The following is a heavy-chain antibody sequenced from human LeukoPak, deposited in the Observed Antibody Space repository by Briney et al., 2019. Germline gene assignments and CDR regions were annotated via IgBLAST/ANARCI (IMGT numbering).Heavy chain of an antibody. J-gene: IGHJ3*02. D-gene: IGHD3-10*01. CDR1: GGSFSGYY. CDR3: AKSNGYGLVDI. CDR2: INHSGST. Sequence: SETLSLTCAVYGGSFSGYYWSWIRQPPGKGLEWIGEINHSGSTNYNPSLKSRVTISVDTSKNQFSLKLNSVTAADTAVYYCAKSNGYGLVDIWGQGTVVTVSS. V-gene: IGHV4-34*01.